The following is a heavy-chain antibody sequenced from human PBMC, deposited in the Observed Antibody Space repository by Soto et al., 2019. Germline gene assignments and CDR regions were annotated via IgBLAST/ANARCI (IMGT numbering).Heavy chain of an antibody. CDR1: GFTFSSYG. CDR2: ISHDGSNK. D-gene: IGHD3-10*01. Sequence: QVQLVESGGGVVQPGRSLRLSCAASGFTFSSYGMHWVRQAPGKGLEWVAVISHDGSNKYYADSVKGRFTISRDNSKNTLYLQMNSLRAEDTAVYYCAKGIWFGELLSRYYYYYGMDVWGQGTTVTVSS. J-gene: IGHJ6*02. V-gene: IGHV3-30*18. CDR3: AKGIWFGELLSRYYYYYGMDV.